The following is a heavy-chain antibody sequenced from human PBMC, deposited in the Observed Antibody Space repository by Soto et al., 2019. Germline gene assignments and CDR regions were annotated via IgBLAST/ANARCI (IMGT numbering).Heavy chain of an antibody. D-gene: IGHD6-19*01. V-gene: IGHV4-4*02. CDR3: AMSSGWSR. CDR2: IYHTVST. J-gene: IGHJ4*02. CDR1: CDSISSSKW. Sequence: QVQLQESGPGLVKPSGTLSLTCAVSCDSISSSKWWTWVRQPPGKGLEWIGEIYHTVSTNYNPSLTRRITIVVDKSKNQFSLKLSSVTAADTAVYYCAMSSGWSRWGQGTMVTVSS.